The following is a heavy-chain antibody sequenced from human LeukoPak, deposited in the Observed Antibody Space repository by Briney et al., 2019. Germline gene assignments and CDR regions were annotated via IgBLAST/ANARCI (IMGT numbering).Heavy chain of an antibody. CDR2: FHYSGGT. CDR3: AQGYRYGRFDY. Sequence: SETLFLTCTVSGGSISSYYWSWIRQPPGKGLEWIGFFHYSGGTNYNPSLKSRVTISVDTSKNQFSLNLSSVTAADTAVYYCAQGYRYGRFDYWGQGTLVTVSS. V-gene: IGHV4-59*03. J-gene: IGHJ4*02. D-gene: IGHD5-18*01. CDR1: GGSISSYY.